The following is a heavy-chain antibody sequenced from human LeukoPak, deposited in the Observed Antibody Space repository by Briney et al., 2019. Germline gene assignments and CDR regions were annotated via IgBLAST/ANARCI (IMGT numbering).Heavy chain of an antibody. V-gene: IGHV3-21*01. J-gene: IGHJ6*03. CDR2: ISSSSSYI. CDR3: ARDGYERGDDTDYMDV. CDR1: GFTLSGHS. D-gene: IGHD2-2*03. Sequence: GGSLRLSCVVSGFTLSGHSINWVRQAPGKGLEWVSSISSSSSYIYYTDSVKGRFTISRDNAKNSLFLQMNSLSAEDTAVYYCARDGYERGDDTDYMDVWGKGTTVTVSS.